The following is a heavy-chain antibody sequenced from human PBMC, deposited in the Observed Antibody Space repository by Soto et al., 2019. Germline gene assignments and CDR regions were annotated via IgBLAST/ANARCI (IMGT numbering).Heavy chain of an antibody. CDR1: GGTLNNYA. Sequence: QVQLVQSGAEVRKPGSSVKVSCQASGGTLNNYAFTWVRQTHGQGLEWMGGIIPMFGTTNYAQKFQGRLTITADESTSTAYMDLTSLRSEDTAVYYCARGGIRSYGDSTGYYGLWGQGTLVTVSS. J-gene: IGHJ4*02. V-gene: IGHV1-69*01. CDR2: IIPMFGTT. CDR3: ARGGIRSYGDSTGYYGL. D-gene: IGHD3-22*01.